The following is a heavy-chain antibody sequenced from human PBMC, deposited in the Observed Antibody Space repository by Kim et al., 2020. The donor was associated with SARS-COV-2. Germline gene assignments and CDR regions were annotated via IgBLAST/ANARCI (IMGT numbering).Heavy chain of an antibody. V-gene: IGHV3-11*01. J-gene: IGHJ4*02. Sequence: GGSLRLSCAASGFTFSDSYMSWIRQAPGKGLEWISYISFISTIYYVDSVKGRFIISRDNAKNSLYLQMNSLRAEDTAVYFCARVVVASTNYFDLWGQGTLVTVSS. D-gene: IGHD2-15*01. CDR1: GFTFSDSY. CDR3: ARVVVASTNYFDL. CDR2: ISFISTI.